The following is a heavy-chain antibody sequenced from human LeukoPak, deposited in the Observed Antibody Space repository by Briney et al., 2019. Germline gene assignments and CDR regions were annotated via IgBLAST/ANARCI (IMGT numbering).Heavy chain of an antibody. J-gene: IGHJ4*02. CDR1: GFTFSSYA. Sequence: PGGSLRLSCAASGFTFSSYAMSWVRQAPGKGLEWVSAISGSGGSTYYADSVKGRFTISRDNSKNTLYLQMNSLRAEDTAVYYCAKDIMITFGGVIDLDYWGQGTLVTVSS. D-gene: IGHD3-16*02. CDR2: ISGSGGST. CDR3: AKDIMITFGGVIDLDY. V-gene: IGHV3-23*01.